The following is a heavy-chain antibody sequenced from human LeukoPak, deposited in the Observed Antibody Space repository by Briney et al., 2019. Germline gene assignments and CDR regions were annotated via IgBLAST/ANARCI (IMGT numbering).Heavy chain of an antibody. CDR1: GGTFSSYA. J-gene: IGHJ3*02. CDR2: IIPIFGTA. V-gene: IGHV1-69*05. CDR3: ARDRGVIVGAHERGGAFDI. Sequence: ASVKLSCKASGGTFSSYAISWVRQAPGQGLEWMGGIIPIFGTANYAQKLQGRVTITTDESTSTAYREMSSLRSEDTAVYYCARDRGVIVGAHERGGAFDIWGQGTMVTVSS. D-gene: IGHD1-26*01.